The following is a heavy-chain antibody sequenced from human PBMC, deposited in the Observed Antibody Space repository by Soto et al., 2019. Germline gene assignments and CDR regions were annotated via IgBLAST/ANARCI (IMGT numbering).Heavy chain of an antibody. CDR2: IWYDGSNK. V-gene: IGHV3-33*01. CDR3: ARDWGRDGYNGIDY. Sequence: QVQLVESGGGVVQPGRSLRLSCAASGFTFSSYGMHRVRQAPGKGLEWVAVIWYDGSNKYYADSVKGRFTISRDNSKNTLYLQMNSLRAEDTAVYYCARDWGRDGYNGIDYWGQGTLVTVSS. CDR1: GFTFSSYG. J-gene: IGHJ4*02. D-gene: IGHD5-12*01.